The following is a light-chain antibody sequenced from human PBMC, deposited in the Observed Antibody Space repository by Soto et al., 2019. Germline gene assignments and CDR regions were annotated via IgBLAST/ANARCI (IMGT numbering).Light chain of an antibody. V-gene: IGKV1-39*01. CDR3: QQSYSTPGT. CDR1: QSISSY. CDR2: AAS. Sequence: DIQMTQSPSSLSASVGDRVTITCRASQSISSYLNWYQQKPGKAPKLLIYAASSLQRAVPSRFSGSGSGTDFTLTISSLLPEDFATYYCQQSYSTPGTFGQGTKVDMK. J-gene: IGKJ1*01.